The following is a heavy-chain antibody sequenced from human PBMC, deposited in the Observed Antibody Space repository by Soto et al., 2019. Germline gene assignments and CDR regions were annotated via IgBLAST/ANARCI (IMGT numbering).Heavy chain of an antibody. D-gene: IGHD2-21*02. CDR1: GFSITGNGEG. J-gene: IGHJ4*02. CDR2: MYWADDK. Sequence: SGPTLVNPTQTLTLTCTFSGFSITGNGEGVGWIRQTPAKALEWLALMYWADDKRHSPSLRNSLTITLDNSKNQVILTMTDMRTADTATYYCADGYVQLLATLHYFDSWGQGTQVTVSS. V-gene: IGHV2-5*02. CDR3: ADGYVQLLATLHYFDS.